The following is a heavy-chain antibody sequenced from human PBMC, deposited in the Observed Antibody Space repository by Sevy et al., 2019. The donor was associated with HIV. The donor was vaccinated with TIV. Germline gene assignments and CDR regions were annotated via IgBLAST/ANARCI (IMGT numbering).Heavy chain of an antibody. D-gene: IGHD2-21*01. CDR3: TRLFYPDDAFDI. CDR2: IKKIGDSYAT. Sequence: GGSLRLSCAASGFTFSGSALHWVRQASGKGLEWVGRIKKIGDSYATAFAASLEGRFTISRGNLKNTVHLQMNSLKIEDTAGYYCTRLFYPDDAFDIWGQGTMVTVSS. V-gene: IGHV3-73*01. CDR1: GFTFSGSA. J-gene: IGHJ3*02.